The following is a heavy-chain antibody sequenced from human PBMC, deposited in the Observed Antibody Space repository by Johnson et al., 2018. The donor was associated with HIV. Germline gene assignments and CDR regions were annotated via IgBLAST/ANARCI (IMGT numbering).Heavy chain of an antibody. J-gene: IGHJ3*02. CDR1: GFTFSSYA. V-gene: IGHV3-9*01. Sequence: VQLVESGGGVVQPGGSLRLSCAASGFTFSSYAMHWVRQAPGKGLEWVSGIGGNSGSIGYADSVKGRFTISRDNAKNSLYLQMNSLRAEDTAVYYCAREANAFDIWGQGTMVTVSS. CDR2: IGGNSGSI. CDR3: AREANAFDI.